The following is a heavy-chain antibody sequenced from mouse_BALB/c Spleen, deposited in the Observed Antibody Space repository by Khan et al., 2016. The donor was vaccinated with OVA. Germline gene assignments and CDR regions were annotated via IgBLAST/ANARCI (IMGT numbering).Heavy chain of an antibody. D-gene: IGHD1-1*01. CDR3: ARGNYYGYYFDD. CDR1: GYSITSGYA. CDR2: ISYSGVT. V-gene: IGHV3-2*02. J-gene: IGHJ2*01. Sequence: VQLKESGPGLVKPSQSLSLTCTVTGYSITSGYAWNWIRQFPGNKLEWMGYISYSGVTSYTPSLKSRFSITRDTSKNQFFLQLNSVTTEDTATYYCARGNYYGYYFDDWGQGTTLTVAS.